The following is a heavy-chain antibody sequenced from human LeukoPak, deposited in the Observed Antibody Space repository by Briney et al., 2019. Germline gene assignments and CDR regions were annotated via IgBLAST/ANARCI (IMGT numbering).Heavy chain of an antibody. D-gene: IGHD3-10*01. CDR2: IRYDGSNK. J-gene: IGHJ4*02. CDR3: AKDMVRGVIITPTSLIDY. V-gene: IGHV3-30*02. Sequence: GGSLRLSCAASGFTFSSYGMHWVRQAPGKGLEWVAFIRYDGSNKYYADSVKGRFTISKDNSKNTLYLQMNSLRAEDTAVYYCAKDMVRGVIITPTSLIDYWGQGTLVTVSP. CDR1: GFTFSSYG.